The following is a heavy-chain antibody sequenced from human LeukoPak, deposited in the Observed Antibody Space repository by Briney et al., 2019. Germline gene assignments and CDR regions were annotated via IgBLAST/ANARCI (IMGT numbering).Heavy chain of an antibody. CDR1: GFTFSSYE. CDR3: VRDPYNGYYGDDYYYYMDV. J-gene: IGHJ6*03. V-gene: IGHV3-21*01. D-gene: IGHD3-3*01. Sequence: GGSLRLSCAASGFTFSSYEMNWVRQTPGKGLEWVSSITRDSIYTFYADSVRGRFTISRDNAKNSLSLQMNSLRAEDTAVYYCVRDPYNGYYGDDYYYYMDVWGKGTTVTISS. CDR2: ITRDSIYT.